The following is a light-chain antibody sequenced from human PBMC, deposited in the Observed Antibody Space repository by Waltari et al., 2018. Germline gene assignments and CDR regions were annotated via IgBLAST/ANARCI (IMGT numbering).Light chain of an antibody. Sequence: EIVLTQSPGTASLSPGERVTLSCRASQSVGSSSLAWYQQKTGQAPRLVIYRASRRATGIPARFSGSGAGTDFSLTISRLEPEDVAVYYCQQHGTLPATFGQGTKVEIK. CDR3: QQHGTLPAT. CDR2: RAS. J-gene: IGKJ1*01. CDR1: QSVGSSS. V-gene: IGKV3-20*01.